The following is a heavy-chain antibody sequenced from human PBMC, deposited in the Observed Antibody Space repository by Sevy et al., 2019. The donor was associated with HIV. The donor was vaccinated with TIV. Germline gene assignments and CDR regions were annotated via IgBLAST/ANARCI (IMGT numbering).Heavy chain of an antibody. D-gene: IGHD4-17*01. J-gene: IGHJ4*02. CDR2: ISTTNKYI. CDR1: GFILNNYG. V-gene: IGHV3-21*01. CDR3: ARDLAYGGNPGPFDY. Sequence: GGSLRLSCAASGFILNNYGMNWVRQAPGKGLEWVSSISTTNKYIQYTDSVKGRFTISRDNAKNSLYLQMNSLRAEDTAVYYCARDLAYGGNPGPFDYWGQGALVTVSS.